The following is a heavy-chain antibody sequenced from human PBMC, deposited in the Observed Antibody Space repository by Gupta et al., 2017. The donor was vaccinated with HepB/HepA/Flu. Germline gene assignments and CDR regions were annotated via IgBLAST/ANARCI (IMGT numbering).Heavy chain of an antibody. J-gene: IGHJ4*02. CDR3: ATDRRDYYDSSGYYAGPFDY. CDR1: GYTLTELS. D-gene: IGHD3-22*01. V-gene: IGHV1-24*01. Sequence: QVQLVQSGAEVKKPGASVKVSCKVSGYTLTELSMHWVRQAPGKGLEWMGGFDPEDGETIYAQKFQGRVTMTEDTSTDTAYMELSSLRSEDTAVYYCATDRRDYYDSSGYYAGPFDYWGQGTLVTVSS. CDR2: FDPEDGET.